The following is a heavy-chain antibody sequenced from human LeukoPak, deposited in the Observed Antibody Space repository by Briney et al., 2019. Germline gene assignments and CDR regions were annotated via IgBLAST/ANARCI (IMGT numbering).Heavy chain of an antibody. Sequence: GASVKVSCKASGCTFTGYHLHWVRRAPGQGLEWMGRIKPYSGDTNYAQKFQGRVSMTRDTSISTAYMELSSLTSDDTAVYYCARDLQGYYYGPGNYSQWGQGTLVTVSS. J-gene: IGHJ4*02. D-gene: IGHD3-10*01. CDR1: GCTFTGYH. CDR2: IKPYSGDT. CDR3: ARDLQGYYYGPGNYSQ. V-gene: IGHV1-2*02.